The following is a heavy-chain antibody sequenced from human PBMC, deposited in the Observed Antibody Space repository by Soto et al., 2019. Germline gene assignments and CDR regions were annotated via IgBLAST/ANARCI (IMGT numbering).Heavy chain of an antibody. CDR3: ARASYPHYYGSGSYPISFDP. CDR1: GGTFSSYA. V-gene: IGHV1-69*12. CDR2: IIPIFGTA. Sequence: QVQLVQSGAEVKKPGSSVKVSCKASGGTFSSYAISWVRQAPGQGLEWMGGIIPIFGTANYAQKFQGRVTITADESTSTAYMELSSLRSEDTAVYYCARASYPHYYGSGSYPISFDPWGQGTLVTVSS. D-gene: IGHD3-10*01. J-gene: IGHJ5*02.